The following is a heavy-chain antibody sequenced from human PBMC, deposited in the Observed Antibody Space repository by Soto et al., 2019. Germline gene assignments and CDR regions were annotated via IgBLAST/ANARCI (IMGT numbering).Heavy chain of an antibody. CDR2: ITGSGRDT. D-gene: IGHD2-8*01. V-gene: IGHV3-23*01. Sequence: GWSLRLSCAASGFTFINNVLSWVRQAPGKGLDWVSGITGSGRDTYYADSVKGRFTISRDNSKNMVFLQMNSLRAEDTALYYCAKNGLDNSPSAIDSWGPGTLVTVSS. CDR3: AKNGLDNSPSAIDS. CDR1: GFTFINNV. J-gene: IGHJ4*02.